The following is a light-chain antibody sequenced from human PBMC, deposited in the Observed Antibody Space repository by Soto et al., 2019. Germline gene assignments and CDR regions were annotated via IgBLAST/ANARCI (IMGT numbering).Light chain of an antibody. J-gene: IGKJ1*01. V-gene: IGKV1-5*03. CDR3: QQYHSFPWT. CDR2: KAS. Sequence: DIQMTQSPSTLSASVGDRVTITCRASQSINTWLAWYQQKPGKAPKFLIYKASDLESGVPSRFSGSGSETEFTLTISSLQPDDFATYYCQQYHSFPWTFGQGTKVDIK. CDR1: QSINTW.